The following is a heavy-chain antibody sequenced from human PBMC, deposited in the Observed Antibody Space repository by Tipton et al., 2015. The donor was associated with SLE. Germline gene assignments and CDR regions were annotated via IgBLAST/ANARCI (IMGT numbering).Heavy chain of an antibody. Sequence: LRLSCTVSGASISDGHYWGWIRQPPGETQERIGNIYHDGSTFSNPSLKSRLTMLVDTSKNQIFLTLTSMTAADTAVYYCARDPDNDDDESRDKFWGRGTLVTVSS. V-gene: IGHV4-38-2*02. D-gene: IGHD1-1*01. J-gene: IGHJ4*02. CDR1: GASISDGHY. CDR3: ARDPDNDDDESRDKF. CDR2: IYHDGST.